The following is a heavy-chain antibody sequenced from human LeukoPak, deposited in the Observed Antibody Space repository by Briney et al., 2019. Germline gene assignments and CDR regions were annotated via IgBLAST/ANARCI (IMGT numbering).Heavy chain of an antibody. CDR3: AKRDSSGWYYYYYGMDV. CDR2: ISSDGTYT. V-gene: IGHV3-74*01. CDR1: GFTFSSHL. D-gene: IGHD6-19*01. J-gene: IGHJ6*02. Sequence: GGSLRLSCAASGFTFSSHLMHWVRQAPGKGLVWVSRISSDGTYTNYADSVRGRFTISRDNAKNTLYLQMNSLRAEDTAVYYCAKRDSSGWYYYYYGMDVWGQGTTVTVSS.